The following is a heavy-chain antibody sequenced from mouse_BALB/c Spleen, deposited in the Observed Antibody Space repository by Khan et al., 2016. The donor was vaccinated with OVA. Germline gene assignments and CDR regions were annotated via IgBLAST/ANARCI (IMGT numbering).Heavy chain of an antibody. CDR2: TWAGGST. V-gene: IGHV2-9*02. D-gene: IGHD2-13*01. Sequence: QVQLKESGPGLVAPSQSLSITCTVSGFSLSNNGVHWLRQPPGKGLEWLGVTWAGGSTNNNSALISRLSISKDNSKGQVFLKMNSSQTDDTAMYSCDTLYGDAPYWGQGTPVTVSA. J-gene: IGHJ3*01. CDR3: DTLYGDAPY. CDR1: GFSLSNNG.